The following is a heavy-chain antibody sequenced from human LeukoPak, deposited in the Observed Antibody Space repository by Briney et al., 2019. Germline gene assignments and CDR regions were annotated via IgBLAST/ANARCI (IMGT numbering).Heavy chain of an antibody. CDR2: INPSGGST. J-gene: IGHJ6*03. V-gene: IGHV1-46*01. Sequence: ASVKVSCKASGGTFSSYAISWVRQAPGQGLEWMGIINPSGGSTSYAQKFQGRVTMTRDTSTSTVYMELSSLRSEDTAVYYCARDGRSSGWYYYYYYYMDVWGKGTTVTVSS. D-gene: IGHD6-19*01. CDR3: ARDGRSSGWYYYYYYYMDV. CDR1: GGTFSSYA.